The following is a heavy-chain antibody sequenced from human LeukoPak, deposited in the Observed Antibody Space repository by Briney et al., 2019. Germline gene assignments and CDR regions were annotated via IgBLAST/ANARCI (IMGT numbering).Heavy chain of an antibody. Sequence: TSETLSLTCTVSGGSISSYYWSWIRQPPGKGLERIGYIYYSGSTNYNPSLKSRVTISVDTSKNQFSLKLSSVTAADTAVYYCARVYCGGDCYLAGAFDIWGQGTMVTVSS. J-gene: IGHJ3*02. D-gene: IGHD2-21*02. CDR3: ARVYCGGDCYLAGAFDI. V-gene: IGHV4-59*01. CDR1: GGSISSYY. CDR2: IYYSGST.